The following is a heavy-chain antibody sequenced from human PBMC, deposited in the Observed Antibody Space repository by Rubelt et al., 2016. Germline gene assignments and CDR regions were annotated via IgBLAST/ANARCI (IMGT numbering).Heavy chain of an antibody. J-gene: IGHJ5*02. CDR1: GFIFSESA. Sequence: EVQLVESGGGLVQPGGSLKLSCAGSGFIFSESAVHWVRQASGKGLEWVGRIERKPNNFGTGYVASVEGRFTISRDDSKNTAFLQMNSLKTEDTAVYYCTKDSGTYNWLDPWGQGTLVTVSS. D-gene: IGHD1-26*01. V-gene: IGHV3-73*01. CDR3: TKDSGTYNWLDP. CDR2: IERKPNNFGT.